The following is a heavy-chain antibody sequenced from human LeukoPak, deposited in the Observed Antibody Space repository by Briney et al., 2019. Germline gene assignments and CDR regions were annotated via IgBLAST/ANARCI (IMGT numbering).Heavy chain of an antibody. V-gene: IGHV5-51*01. CDR2: IYPGDSET. D-gene: IGHD2-2*01. CDR3: ARQPSPYCSSTSCYADYFDY. J-gene: IGHJ4*02. CDR1: GYSFTSYW. Sequence: GESLKISXKGSGYSFTSYWIGWVRQMPGKGLEWMGIIYPGDSETRYSPSFQGQVTISADKSISTAYLQWSSLKASDTAMYYCARQPSPYCSSTSCYADYFDYWGQGTLVTVSS.